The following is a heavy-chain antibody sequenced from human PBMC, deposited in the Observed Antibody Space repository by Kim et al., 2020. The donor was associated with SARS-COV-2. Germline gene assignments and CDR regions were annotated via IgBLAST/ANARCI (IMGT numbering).Heavy chain of an antibody. CDR1: GGSISSGGYY. CDR2: IYYSGST. CDR3: ARGMIAVAAKGWFDP. D-gene: IGHD6-19*01. Sequence: SETLSLTCTVSGGSISSGGYYWSWIRQHPGKGLEWIGYIYYSGSTYYNPSLKSRVTLSVDTSKNQFSLKLSSVTAADTAVYYCARGMIAVAAKGWFDPWGQGTLVTVSS. V-gene: IGHV4-31*03. J-gene: IGHJ5*02.